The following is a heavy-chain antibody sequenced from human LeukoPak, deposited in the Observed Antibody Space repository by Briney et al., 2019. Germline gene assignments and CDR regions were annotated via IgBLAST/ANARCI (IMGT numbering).Heavy chain of an antibody. Sequence: KFQGRVTITRDTPASTAYMELSSLRSEDTAVYCCARDSIAGFDYWGQGTLVTVSS. J-gene: IGHJ4*02. V-gene: IGHV1-3*01. CDR3: ARDSIAGFDY. D-gene: IGHD6-13*01.